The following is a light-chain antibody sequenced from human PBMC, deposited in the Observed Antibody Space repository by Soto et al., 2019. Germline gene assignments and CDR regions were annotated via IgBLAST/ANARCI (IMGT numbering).Light chain of an antibody. J-gene: IGKJ2*01. CDR1: QSVSSSY. CDR3: QQYGSSPYT. Sequence: EIVLTQSPGTLSLSPGERATLSCRASQSVSSSYLAWYQQKPGQAPRFLIYGASSRATGIPDRFSGSGSGTDFTLTISRLEPEDFAVYYFQQYGSSPYTFGQGTKLEIK. CDR2: GAS. V-gene: IGKV3-20*01.